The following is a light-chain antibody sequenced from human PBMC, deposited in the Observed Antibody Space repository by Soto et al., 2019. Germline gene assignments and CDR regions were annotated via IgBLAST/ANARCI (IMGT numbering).Light chain of an antibody. Sequence: DIVMTQSPATLSVSPGERATLSCRASQSIGSTLAWYQQKPGQAPRLLIYGASTRATGIPVRFSGSGSGTEFTLTISSLQSEDFALYYCQQYNNWPLTFGGGTKVDIK. CDR1: QSIGST. CDR3: QQYNNWPLT. CDR2: GAS. V-gene: IGKV3-15*01. J-gene: IGKJ4*01.